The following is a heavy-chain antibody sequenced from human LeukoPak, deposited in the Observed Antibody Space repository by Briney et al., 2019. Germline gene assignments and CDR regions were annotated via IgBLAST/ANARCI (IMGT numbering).Heavy chain of an antibody. D-gene: IGHD3-16*01. CDR2: INPDGSGK. J-gene: IGHJ4*02. V-gene: IGHV3-7*01. Sequence: PGGSLGLSCEASGFTLSTYWMNWVRQVPGKGLDWMANINPDGSGKRYVDSVKGRFTIARDNADNSLSLQMNSLRAEDTAVYYCASWGAGGNSWGQGTLVTVSS. CDR1: GFTLSTYW. CDR3: ASWGAGGNS.